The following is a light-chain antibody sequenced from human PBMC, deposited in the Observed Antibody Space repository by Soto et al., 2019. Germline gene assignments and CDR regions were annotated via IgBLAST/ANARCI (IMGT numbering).Light chain of an antibody. CDR1: QDISRW. Sequence: DIQMTQSPSSVSAFVGDRVTITCRASQDISRWLAWYQQKPGKAPKLLIYAASSLASGVPSRFSGSGSGTIFILTISSLKAEDFAAYYCQQSNGFPHTFGQGTGMEIK. J-gene: IGKJ5*01. V-gene: IGKV1-12*01. CDR3: QQSNGFPHT. CDR2: AAS.